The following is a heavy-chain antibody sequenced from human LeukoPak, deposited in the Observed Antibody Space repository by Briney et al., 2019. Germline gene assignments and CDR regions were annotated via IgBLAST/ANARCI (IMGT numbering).Heavy chain of an antibody. Sequence: ASVKVSCKASGYTFTSYYMHWVRQAPGQGLEWMGIINPSGGSTSYAQKFQGRVTMTRDTSTSTVYMELSSLRSEDTAVYYCARPSRDPSYYYYMDVWGKGTTVTVSS. V-gene: IGHV1-46*01. CDR1: GYTFTSYY. CDR3: ARPSRDPSYYYYMDV. CDR2: INPSGGST. J-gene: IGHJ6*03.